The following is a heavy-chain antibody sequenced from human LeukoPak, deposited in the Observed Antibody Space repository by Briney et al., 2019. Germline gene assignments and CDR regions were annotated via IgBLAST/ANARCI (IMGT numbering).Heavy chain of an antibody. CDR2: ISSVSNAI. V-gene: IGHV3-48*04. CDR1: GFTFGSYS. J-gene: IGHJ4*02. CDR3: AKVIRDGYNGFDY. Sequence: PGGSLRLSCAASGFTFGSYSMNWVRQAPGKGLEWLAYISSVSNAIYYADSVRGRFTISRDNSKNSLYLQMNSLRTEDTALYYCAKVIRDGYNGFDYWGQGTLVTVSS. D-gene: IGHD5-24*01.